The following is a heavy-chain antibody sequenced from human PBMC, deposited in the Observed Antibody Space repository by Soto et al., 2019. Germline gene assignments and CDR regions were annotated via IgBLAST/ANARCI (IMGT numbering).Heavy chain of an antibody. CDR3: TRGAGQGSGSYD. D-gene: IGHD3-10*01. CDR2: VSTYNGNT. J-gene: IGHJ4*02. Sequence: QVQLVQSGAEVKKPGASVKVSCKASGYIFTSFGITWVRQAPGQGLEWMGWVSTYNGNTKYAQKLQGRVTMSTDTSRSKAYMELRSLRSVDTAVYYCTRGAGQGSGSYDWGQGTLVTVSS. V-gene: IGHV1-18*01. CDR1: GYIFTSFG.